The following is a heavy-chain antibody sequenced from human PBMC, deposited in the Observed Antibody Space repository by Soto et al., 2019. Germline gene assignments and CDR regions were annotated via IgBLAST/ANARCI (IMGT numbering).Heavy chain of an antibody. CDR2: IYYSGST. V-gene: IGHV4-31*03. J-gene: IGHJ4*02. CDR3: ASLRYYDILTGYYNVYYFDY. CDR1: GGSISSGCYY. Sequence: SETLSLTCTVSGGSISSGCYYWSWIRQHPGKGLEWIGYIYYSGSTYYNPSLKSRVTISVDTSKNQFSLKLSSVTAADTAVYYCASLRYYDILTGYYNVYYFDYWGQGTLVTVSS. D-gene: IGHD3-9*01.